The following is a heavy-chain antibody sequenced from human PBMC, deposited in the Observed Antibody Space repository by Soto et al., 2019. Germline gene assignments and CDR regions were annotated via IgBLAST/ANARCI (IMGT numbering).Heavy chain of an antibody. CDR2: ISWNSARI. Sequence: VQLVESGGGLVQPGRSLRLSCAASGFTFDDYAMHWVRQVPGKGLEWVSGISWNSARIAYADSVKGRFTISRDNAKNSLYLQMNNLRAEDTALYYCVKDARSRMIVVVATDWGQGTLVTVSS. D-gene: IGHD3-22*01. CDR3: VKDARSRMIVVVATD. V-gene: IGHV3-9*01. CDR1: GFTFDDYA. J-gene: IGHJ4*02.